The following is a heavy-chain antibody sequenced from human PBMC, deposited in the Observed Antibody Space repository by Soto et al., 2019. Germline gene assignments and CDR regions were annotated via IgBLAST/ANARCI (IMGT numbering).Heavy chain of an antibody. CDR2: IYSGGST. CDR3: ARDSPRNYIAARRPRDY. D-gene: IGHD6-6*01. J-gene: IGHJ4*02. Sequence: GGSLRLSCAASGFTVSSNYMSWVRQAPGKGLEWVSVIYSGGSTYYADSVKGRFTISRDNSKNTLYLQMNSLRAEDTAVYYCARDSPRNYIAARRPRDYWGQGTLVTVSS. V-gene: IGHV3-66*01. CDR1: GFTVSSNY.